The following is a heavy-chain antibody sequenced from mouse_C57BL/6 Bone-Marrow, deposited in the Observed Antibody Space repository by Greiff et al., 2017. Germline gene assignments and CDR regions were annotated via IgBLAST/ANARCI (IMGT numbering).Heavy chain of an antibody. CDR3: AEDGYYLFGC. J-gene: IGHJ2*01. D-gene: IGHD2-3*01. CDR2: INPNNGGT. V-gene: IGHV1-22*01. Sequence: EVQLQQSGPELVKPGASVKMSCKASGYTFTDSNMHWVKQSHGKSLEWIGYINPNNGGTSYNQKFKGKATLTANKSSSTAYMELRSLASEGSAVYNGAEDGYYLFGCWGQGATLTVSS. CDR1: GYTFTDSN.